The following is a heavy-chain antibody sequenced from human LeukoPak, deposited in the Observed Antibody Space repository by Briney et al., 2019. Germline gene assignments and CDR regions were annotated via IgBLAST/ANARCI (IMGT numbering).Heavy chain of an antibody. D-gene: IGHD2-15*01. CDR3: ARFRGTSSWHQEVFDY. CDR1: GGSINSYN. Sequence: SETLTLTCTVSGGSINSYNWNWIRQPPGKGLEWIGYISYNGSPDYNPSFKSRVTMSVDTSQGQFSLRLSSVTAADTAVYYCARFRGTSSWHQEVFDYWGQGAPVTVSS. V-gene: IGHV4-59*08. J-gene: IGHJ4*02. CDR2: ISYNGSP.